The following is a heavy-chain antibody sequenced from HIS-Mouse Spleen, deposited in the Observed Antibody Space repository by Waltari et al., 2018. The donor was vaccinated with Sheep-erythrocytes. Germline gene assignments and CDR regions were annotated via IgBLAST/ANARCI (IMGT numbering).Heavy chain of an antibody. CDR2: IYHSGST. Sequence: QVQLQESGPGLVKPSETLSLTCTVSGYSISSGYYWGWIRQPPGKGLEWIGSIYHSGSTYYNPSLKSRVTISVDTSKNQFSLKLSSVTAADTAVYYCARDLGYDILTGYYSDAFDIWGQGTMSPSLQ. CDR1: GYSISSGYY. J-gene: IGHJ3*02. D-gene: IGHD3-9*01. V-gene: IGHV4-38-2*02. CDR3: ARDLGYDILTGYYSDAFDI.